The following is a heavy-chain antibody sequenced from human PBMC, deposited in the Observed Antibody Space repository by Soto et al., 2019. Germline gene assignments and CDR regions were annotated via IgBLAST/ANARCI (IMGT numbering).Heavy chain of an antibody. V-gene: IGHV5-51*01. Sequence: GESLKISCKGSGYSFTSYWISWVRQMPGKGLEWMGIIYPGDSDTKYSPSLQGQVTISADKSISTAYLQWSSLKASDTAMYYCARPMEAAIPVYYGMDVWGQGTTVTVS. CDR3: ARPMEAAIPVYYGMDV. CDR2: IYPGDSDT. J-gene: IGHJ6*02. CDR1: GYSFTSYW. D-gene: IGHD2-15*01.